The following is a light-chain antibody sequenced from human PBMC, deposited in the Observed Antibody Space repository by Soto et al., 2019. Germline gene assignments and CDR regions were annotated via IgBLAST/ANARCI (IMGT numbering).Light chain of an antibody. V-gene: IGLV1-40*01. Sequence: QSVLTQPPSVSGAPGQRVTISCTGSSSNIGAGYDVHWYQQLPGTAPKLLIYGNSNRPSGVPDRFSGSKSGTSASLAITGLQAEDEADYYCQSYDSSLSGSEVFGXXXXLTVL. CDR3: QSYDSSLSGSEV. CDR1: SSNIGAGYD. J-gene: IGLJ3*02. CDR2: GNS.